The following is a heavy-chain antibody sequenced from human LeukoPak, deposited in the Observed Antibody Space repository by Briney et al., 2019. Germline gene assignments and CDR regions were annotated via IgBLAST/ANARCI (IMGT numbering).Heavy chain of an antibody. CDR2: IYPGDSDT. V-gene: IGHV5-51*01. Sequence: GESLKISCKGSGYSLTSYWIGWVRQMPGKGLEWMGIIYPGDSDTRYSPSFQGQVTISADKSISTAYLQWSSLKASDTAMYYCASVGYYDSSGYYYTPPSFDYWGQGTLVTVSS. CDR3: ASVGYYDSSGYYYTPPSFDY. J-gene: IGHJ4*02. CDR1: GYSLTSYW. D-gene: IGHD3-22*01.